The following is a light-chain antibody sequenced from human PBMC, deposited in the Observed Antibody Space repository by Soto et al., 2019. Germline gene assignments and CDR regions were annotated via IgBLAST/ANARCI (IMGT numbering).Light chain of an antibody. V-gene: IGKV3-20*01. CDR2: LAS. CDR3: HQYGSSPRT. J-gene: IGKJ1*01. CDR1: QSVSSNS. Sequence: EVVLTQSPGTLSLSPGDRATLACRASQSVSSNSLAWYQQKPGQAPRLLIYLASIRATGIPDRFSGSGSGTDFTLTINRLEPEDCAVYYCHQYGSSPRTFGQGTKVEIK.